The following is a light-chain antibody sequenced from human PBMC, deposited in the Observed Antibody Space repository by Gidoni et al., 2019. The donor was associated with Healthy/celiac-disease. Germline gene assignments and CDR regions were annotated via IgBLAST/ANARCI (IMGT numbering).Light chain of an antibody. CDR2: GAS. V-gene: IGKV3-15*01. Sequence: EIVMTQSPATLSMSPGERATLSCRASQSVSSNLAWYQQKPGQAPRLLIYGASTRAIGIPARFSGSGSGTEFTLTISSLHSEDFAVYYCQQYHNWPRTFXXXTKVEIK. CDR1: QSVSSN. CDR3: QQYHNWPRT. J-gene: IGKJ1*01.